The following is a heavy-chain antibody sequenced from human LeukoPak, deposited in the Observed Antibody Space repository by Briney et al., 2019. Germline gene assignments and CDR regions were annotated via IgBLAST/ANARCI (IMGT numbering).Heavy chain of an antibody. Sequence: SETLSLTCTVSGGSISSYYWSWIRQPPGKGLEWIGYISYSGSTNYNPSLKSRVTISVDTSKNQFSLKLSSVTAADTAVYYCARYIWGSYPTFEDYWGQGTLVTVPS. V-gene: IGHV4-59*01. CDR2: ISYSGST. J-gene: IGHJ4*02. D-gene: IGHD3-16*02. CDR1: GGSISSYY. CDR3: ARYIWGSYPTFEDY.